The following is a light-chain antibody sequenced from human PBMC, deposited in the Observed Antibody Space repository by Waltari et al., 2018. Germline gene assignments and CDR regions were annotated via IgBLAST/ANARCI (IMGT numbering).Light chain of an antibody. CDR2: RNN. Sequence: QSVLTQPPSASGTPGQRVTISCSGISSNLGRNYVYWYQQFPGTAPKLPISRNNQRPSGVPDRFSGSKSGTSASLAVSGLRSEDEADYYCAAWDDSLSVGVFGGGTRVTVL. CDR3: AAWDDSLSVGV. CDR1: SSNLGRNY. J-gene: IGLJ3*02. V-gene: IGLV1-47*01.